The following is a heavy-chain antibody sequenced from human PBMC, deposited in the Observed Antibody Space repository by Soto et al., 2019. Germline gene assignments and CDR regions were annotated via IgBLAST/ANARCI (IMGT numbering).Heavy chain of an antibody. Sequence: QVQLQESGPGLVKPSGTLSLTCAVSGGSISSSNWWSWVRQPPGKGLECIGEIYHSGGTNYNPSPKSRVTISVYKSKNQFSLKLSSVTAADTAVYYCARAVYFDYWGQGTLVTVSS. CDR2: IYHSGGT. CDR3: ARAVYFDY. J-gene: IGHJ4*02. V-gene: IGHV4-4*02. CDR1: GGSISSSNW.